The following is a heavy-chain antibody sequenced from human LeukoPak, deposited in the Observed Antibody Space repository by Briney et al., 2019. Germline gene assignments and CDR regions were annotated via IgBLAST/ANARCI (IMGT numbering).Heavy chain of an antibody. D-gene: IGHD3-22*01. J-gene: IGHJ4*02. V-gene: IGHV4-39*01. Sequence: PAQTLSLTCTVSGGSISSSSYYWGWIRQPPGTGLDWIVSIYYSGSTYYNPSLKSRFTISVDTSKNQFSLKLSSVTAAYTAVYYCVNYYDSSDYQQPNHFDYWGQGTLVTVSS. CDR1: GGSISSSSYY. CDR2: IYYSGST. CDR3: VNYYDSSDYQQPNHFDY.